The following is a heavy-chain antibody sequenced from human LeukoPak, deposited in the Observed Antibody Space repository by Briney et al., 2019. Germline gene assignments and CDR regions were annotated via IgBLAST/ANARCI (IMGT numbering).Heavy chain of an antibody. CDR2: IRYDGSNE. CDR1: GFTFSSYD. D-gene: IGHD5-24*01. CDR3: ARSRYNLDY. V-gene: IGHV3-33*01. J-gene: IGHJ4*02. Sequence: GGSLRLSCAASGFTFSSYDMHWVRQAPGKGPEWVAIIRYDGSNENYADSVKGRFTISRDNSKKTLYLQINSLRAEDTAVYYCARSRYNLDYWGQGTQVTVSS.